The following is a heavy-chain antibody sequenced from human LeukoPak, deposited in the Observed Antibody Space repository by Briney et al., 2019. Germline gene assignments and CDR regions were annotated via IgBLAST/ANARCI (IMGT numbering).Heavy chain of an antibody. D-gene: IGHD6-6*01. CDR2: INHSGST. CDR1: GGSFSGYY. J-gene: IGHJ5*02. V-gene: IGHV4-34*01. CDR3: ARDHGVVPFDP. Sequence: SETLSLTCAVYGGSFSGYYWSWIRQPPGKGLEWIGEINHSGSTNYNPSLKSRVTISVETSKNQFSLKLMSVTAADTAVYYCARDHGVVPFDPWGQGTPVIVSS.